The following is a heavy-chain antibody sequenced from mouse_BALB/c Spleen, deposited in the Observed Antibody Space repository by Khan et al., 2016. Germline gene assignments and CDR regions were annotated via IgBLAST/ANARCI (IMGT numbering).Heavy chain of an antibody. D-gene: IGHD1-1*01. J-gene: IGHJ2*01. CDR1: GFDFSRYW. CDR2: INPDSSTI. Sequence: EVKLLESGGGLVQPGGSLKLSCAASGFDFSRYWMSWVRQAPGKGLEWIGEINPDSSTINYTPSLKDKFIIPRDNAKNTLYLQMSKVRSEDTALYYCARLYYYGSSDYWGQGTTLTVSS. CDR3: ARLYYYGSSDY. V-gene: IGHV4-1*02.